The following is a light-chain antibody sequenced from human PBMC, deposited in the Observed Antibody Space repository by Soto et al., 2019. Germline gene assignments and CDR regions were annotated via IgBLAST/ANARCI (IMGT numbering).Light chain of an antibody. Sequence: QSALTQPPSASGSPGQSVTISCTGTSSDVGGYDYVSWYQQYPGKTPKLMIFEVTKRPSGVPDRFSGSKSGNTASLTVSGLQAEDEADYYCSSTAGNNNLVFGGGTKVTVL. J-gene: IGLJ3*02. CDR1: SSDVGGYDY. V-gene: IGLV2-8*01. CDR3: SSTAGNNNLV. CDR2: EVT.